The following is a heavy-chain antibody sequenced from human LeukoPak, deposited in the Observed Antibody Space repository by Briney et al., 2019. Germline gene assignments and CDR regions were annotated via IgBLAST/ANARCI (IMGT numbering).Heavy chain of an antibody. V-gene: IGHV3-11*01. CDR3: ARVSSTGYGVSSGLFY. J-gene: IGHJ4*02. Sequence: GGSLRLSCAASGFAFSDYYMSWIRQAPGKGLEWVAYISGRDNILYYADSVKGRFTVSRDNAKNSLSLQLNSLRAEDTAVFYCARVSSTGYGVSSGLFYWGQGTLVTVSS. CDR2: ISGRDNIL. CDR1: GFAFSDYY. D-gene: IGHD3-22*01.